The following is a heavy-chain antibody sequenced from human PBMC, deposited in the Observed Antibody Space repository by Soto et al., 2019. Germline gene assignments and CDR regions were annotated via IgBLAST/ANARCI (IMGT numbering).Heavy chain of an antibody. CDR2: ISCSTSYI. Sequence: EVQLVESGGGLVKLGGSLRLSCAASGFTFSSYSMNWVRQAPGKGLEWVSSISCSTSYIYYADSVKGRFTISRDNARNSLYLQMNSLRAEDTAVYYCARVVDYCDPYYYYGMDVWGQGTTVTVSS. V-gene: IGHV3-21*01. D-gene: IGHD3-22*01. CDR1: GFTFSSYS. CDR3: ARVVDYCDPYYYYGMDV. J-gene: IGHJ6*02.